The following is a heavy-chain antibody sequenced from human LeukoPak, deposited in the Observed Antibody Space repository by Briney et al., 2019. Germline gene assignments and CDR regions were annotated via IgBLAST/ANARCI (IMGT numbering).Heavy chain of an antibody. CDR3: ARAARYFDL. J-gene: IGHJ2*01. CDR2: IYYSGST. V-gene: IGHV4-59*01. CDR1: GGSISSYY. Sequence: SETLSFTCTVSGGSISSYYWSWIRQPPGKGLEWIGYIYYSGSTNYNPSLKSRVTISVDTSKNQFSLKLSSVTAADTAVYYCARAARYFDLWGRGTLVTVSS.